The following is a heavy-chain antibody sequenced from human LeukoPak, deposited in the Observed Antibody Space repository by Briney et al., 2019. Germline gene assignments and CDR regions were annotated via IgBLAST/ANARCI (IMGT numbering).Heavy chain of an antibody. CDR3: ARGGKWLYYFDY. V-gene: IGHV4-39*07. CDR1: SGSISSSSYY. D-gene: IGHD6-19*01. CDR2: IDHSGST. J-gene: IGHJ4*02. Sequence: PSETLSLTCTVSSGSISSSSYYWGWIRQPPGKGLEWIGSIDHSGSTYYNPSLKSRVTISVDTSKNQFSLKLTSVTAADTAVYYCARGGKWLYYFDYWGQGTLVTVSS.